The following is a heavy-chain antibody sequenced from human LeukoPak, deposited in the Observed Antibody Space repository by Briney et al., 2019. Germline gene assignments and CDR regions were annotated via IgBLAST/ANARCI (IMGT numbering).Heavy chain of an antibody. J-gene: IGHJ6*03. CDR2: ISGSGGST. V-gene: IGHV3-23*01. CDR1: AFTFSSYA. D-gene: IGHD6-13*01. Sequence: PGGSLRLSCAASAFTFSSYAMSCVRQAPGKGLEWVSAISGSGGSTYYADSVKGRFTISRDNSKNTLYLQMNSLRAEDTAVYYCAKDLSSRPYYYYYYMDVWGKGTTVTVSS. CDR3: AKDLSSRPYYYYYYMDV.